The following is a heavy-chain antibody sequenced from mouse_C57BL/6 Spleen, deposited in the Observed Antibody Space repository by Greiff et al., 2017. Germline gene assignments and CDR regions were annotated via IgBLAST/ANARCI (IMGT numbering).Heavy chain of an antibody. D-gene: IGHD2-4*01. CDR2: IWRGGST. V-gene: IGHV2-5*01. CDR1: GFSLTSYG. CDR3: AKKGDDYDGEVVFAY. Sequence: QVQLQQSGPGLVQPSQSLSITCTVSGFSLTSYGVHWVRQSPGKGLEWLGVIWRGGSTDYNAAFMSRLSITKDNSKSQVFFKMNSLQADDTAIYYCAKKGDDYDGEVVFAYWGQGTLVTVSA. J-gene: IGHJ3*01.